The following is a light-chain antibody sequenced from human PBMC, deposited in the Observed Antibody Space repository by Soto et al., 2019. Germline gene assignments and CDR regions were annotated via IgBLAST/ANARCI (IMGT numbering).Light chain of an antibody. CDR2: GAS. CDR1: QSVSSN. V-gene: IGKV3-15*01. CDR3: QQYNNWPKT. Sequence: EIVMTQSPATLSVSPGERATLSCRASQSVSSNLAWYQQKPGQAPRLLIYGASTRATGIPARFSGSGSGTEFTLTISSLRSEDFAFYYCQQYNNWPKTFGQGTKLEIK. J-gene: IGKJ1*01.